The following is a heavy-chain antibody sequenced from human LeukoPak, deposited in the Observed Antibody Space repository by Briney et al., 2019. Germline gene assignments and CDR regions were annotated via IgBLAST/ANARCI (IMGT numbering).Heavy chain of an antibody. D-gene: IGHD2-2*03. J-gene: IGHJ4*02. CDR1: GFTFSSYA. Sequence: GGSLRLSCAASGFTFSSYAMHWVRQAPGKGLEWVAVISYDRSNEYYADSVKGRFTISRDNSKNTLYLQMNSLRAEDTAVYYCAKGGYCSSTNCYVLGDDYWGQGTLVTVSS. CDR3: AKGGYCSSTNCYVLGDDY. CDR2: ISYDRSNE. V-gene: IGHV3-30*04.